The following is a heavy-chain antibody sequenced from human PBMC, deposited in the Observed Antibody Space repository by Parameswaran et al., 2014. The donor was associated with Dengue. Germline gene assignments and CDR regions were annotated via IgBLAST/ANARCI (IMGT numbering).Heavy chain of an antibody. CDR2: INHSGST. Sequence: RWIRQPPGKGLEWIGEINHSGSTNYNPSLKSRVTISVDTSKNQFSLKLSSVTAADTAVYSCARGRDSNPEGRLGMDVWGQGTTVTVSS. J-gene: IGHJ6*02. V-gene: IGHV4-34*01. D-gene: IGHD4-11*01. CDR3: ARGRDSNPEGRLGMDV.